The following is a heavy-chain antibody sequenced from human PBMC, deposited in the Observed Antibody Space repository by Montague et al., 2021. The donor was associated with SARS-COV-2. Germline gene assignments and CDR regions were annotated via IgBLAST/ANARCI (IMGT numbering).Heavy chain of an antibody. D-gene: IGHD3-3*01. V-gene: IGHV4-39*01. CDR2: IYYDGST. CDR1: GDSIRSSSYY. J-gene: IGHJ4*02. CDR3: ARRVHPAFVSCAIDY. Sequence: SETLSLTCTVSGDSIRSSSYYWGWIRQPPGRGLEWIGSIYYDGSTYYNPSFRSRVTISVDTSKTQFSLKLSSVTAADTAVYSCARRVHPAFVSCAIDYWGQGTLVTVSS.